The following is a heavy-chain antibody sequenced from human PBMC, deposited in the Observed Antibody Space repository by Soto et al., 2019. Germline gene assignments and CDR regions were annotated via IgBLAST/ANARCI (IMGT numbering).Heavy chain of an antibody. CDR1: GGSISSGDYY. Sequence: PSETLSLTCTVAGGSISSGDYYWSWIRQPPGKGLEWIGYIYYSGSTYYNPPLKSRVTISVDTSKNQFSLKLSSVTAADTAVYYCARGGGYFDWLLPYEYYGMDVWGQGTTVTVPS. D-gene: IGHD3-9*01. CDR2: IYYSGST. CDR3: ARGGGYFDWLLPYEYYGMDV. J-gene: IGHJ6*02. V-gene: IGHV4-30-4*01.